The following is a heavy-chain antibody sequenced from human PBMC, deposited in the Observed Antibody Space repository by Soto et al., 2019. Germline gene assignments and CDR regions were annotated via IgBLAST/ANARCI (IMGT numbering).Heavy chain of an antibody. Sequence: GGSLRLSCAASGFTFSSYGMHWVRQAPGKGLEWVAVISYDGSNKYYADSVKGRFTISRDNSKNTLYLQMNSLRAEDTAVYYCAKDREVEYYYGSGSYPEDWGQGTLVTVSS. V-gene: IGHV3-30*18. J-gene: IGHJ4*02. CDR3: AKDREVEYYYGSGSYPED. CDR2: ISYDGSNK. CDR1: GFTFSSYG. D-gene: IGHD3-10*01.